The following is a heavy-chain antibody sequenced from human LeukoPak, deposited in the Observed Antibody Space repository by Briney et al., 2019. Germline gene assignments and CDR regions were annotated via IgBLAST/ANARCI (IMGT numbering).Heavy chain of an antibody. CDR2: MFYSGST. CDR3: VRGHLVGGWFKYDAFDI. V-gene: IGHV4-30-4*07. Sequence: SETLSLTCAVSGGSISSGGYSWSSIRQPPGKGLEWIGYMFYSGSTYYNPSLKSRVTISLDTSKKHFSLKLSSVTAADTAVYYCVRGHLVGGWFKYDAFDIWGQGTMVSVSS. CDR1: GGSISSGGYS. J-gene: IGHJ3*02. D-gene: IGHD6-19*01.